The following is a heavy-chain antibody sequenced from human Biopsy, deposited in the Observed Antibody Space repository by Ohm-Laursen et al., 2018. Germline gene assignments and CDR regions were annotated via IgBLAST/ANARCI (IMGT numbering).Heavy chain of an antibody. CDR3: VRGTGSQYFDY. Sequence: APVKVSCKASGYFFSSYGLNWVRRAPGQGLEWMGRISGYNGNTNYAQKFQGRVTMTIDSSASTAYLELRSLRSDDTAFYYCVRGTGSQYFDYWGQGTLVTVSS. V-gene: IGHV1-18*01. CDR2: ISGYNGNT. D-gene: IGHD1-26*01. J-gene: IGHJ4*02. CDR1: GYFFSSYG.